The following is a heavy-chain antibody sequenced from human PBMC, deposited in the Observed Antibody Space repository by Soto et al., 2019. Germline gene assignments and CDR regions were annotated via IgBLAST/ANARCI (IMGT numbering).Heavy chain of an antibody. Sequence: PSETLSLTCAVYGGSFSGYYWSWIRQPPGKGLEWIGEINHSGSTNYNPSLKSRVTISVDTSKNQFSLKLSSVTAADTAVYYCARTTYYDFWSGYYRNWFDPWGQGTLVTVSS. J-gene: IGHJ5*02. CDR3: ARTTYYDFWSGYYRNWFDP. CDR1: GGSFSGYY. D-gene: IGHD3-3*01. CDR2: INHSGST. V-gene: IGHV4-34*01.